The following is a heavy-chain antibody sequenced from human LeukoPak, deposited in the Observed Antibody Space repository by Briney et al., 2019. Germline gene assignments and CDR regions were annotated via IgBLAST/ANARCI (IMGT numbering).Heavy chain of an antibody. D-gene: IGHD2-21*02. V-gene: IGHV1-2*02. CDR3: VREGNELLSKNFDY. Sequence: ASVKVSCKASGFTFTSYYIHWVRQARGQGLEWMGYINPHSGGTSSPQKFQDRVTMTTDTSISAAYMELSSLISDDTAMYYCVREGNELLSKNFDYWGQGTLVTVSS. CDR1: GFTFTSYY. J-gene: IGHJ4*02. CDR2: INPHSGGT.